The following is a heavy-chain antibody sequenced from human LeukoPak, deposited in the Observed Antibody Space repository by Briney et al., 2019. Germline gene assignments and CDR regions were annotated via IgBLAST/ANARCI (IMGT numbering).Heavy chain of an antibody. J-gene: IGHJ4*02. CDR1: GFTFSDHY. CDR3: ARDALDYGTRTFDY. CDR2: IYSGGST. V-gene: IGHV3-66*01. D-gene: IGHD4-17*01. Sequence: GGSLRLSCAASGFTFSDHYMDWVRQAPGKGLEWVSVIYSGGSTYYADSVKGRFTISRDNSKNTLYLQMNSLRAEDTAVYYCARDALDYGTRTFDYWGQGTLVTVSS.